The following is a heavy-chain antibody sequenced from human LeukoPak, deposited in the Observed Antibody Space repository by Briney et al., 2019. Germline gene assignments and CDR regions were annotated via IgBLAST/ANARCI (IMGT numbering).Heavy chain of an antibody. CDR1: GFTFSSYA. D-gene: IGHD3-3*02. CDR3: ARDILSGNPDFDY. Sequence: GGSLRLSCAASGFTFSSYAMHWARQAPGKGLEWVAVISYDGSNKYYADSVKGRFTISRDNSKNTLYLQMNSLRAEDTAVYYCARDILSGNPDFDYWGQGTLVTVSS. V-gene: IGHV3-30-3*01. CDR2: ISYDGSNK. J-gene: IGHJ4*02.